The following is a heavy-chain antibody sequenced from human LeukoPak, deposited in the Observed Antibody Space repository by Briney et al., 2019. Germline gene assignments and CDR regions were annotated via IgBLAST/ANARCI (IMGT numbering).Heavy chain of an antibody. D-gene: IGHD6-19*01. CDR3: ARALPSIAVAIPFGWFDP. Sequence: ASVTVSCKASGYTFTDYYMHWVRQAPGQGLEWMGWINPNSGGTNYAQKFQGRVTMTRDTSISTAYMELSRLRSDDTAVYYCARALPSIAVAIPFGWFDPWGQGTLVTVSS. V-gene: IGHV1-2*02. CDR1: GYTFTDYY. CDR2: INPNSGGT. J-gene: IGHJ5*02.